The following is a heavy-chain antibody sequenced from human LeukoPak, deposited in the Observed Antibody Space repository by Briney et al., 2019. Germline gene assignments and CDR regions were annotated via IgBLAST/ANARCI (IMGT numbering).Heavy chain of an antibody. J-gene: IGHJ6*03. V-gene: IGHV1-18*01. CDR1: GYTFSTYD. Sequence: GASVKVSCKASGYTFSTYDFNWVRQAPGQGLEWMGWISASNGNTNYAQRLQGRVTMTTDTSTTTAYMELRSLRSDDTAVYYCARDSDNVAARRAGNYYHYMYVWGKGTTVTVSS. CDR2: ISASNGNT. CDR3: ARDSDNVAARRAGNYYHYMYV. D-gene: IGHD6-6*01.